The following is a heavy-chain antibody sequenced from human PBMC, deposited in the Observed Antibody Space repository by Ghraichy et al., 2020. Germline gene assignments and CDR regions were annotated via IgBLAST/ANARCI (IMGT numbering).Heavy chain of an antibody. CDR1: GFTFDDYA. CDR2: ISGDGGST. Sequence: GGSLRLSCAASGFTFDDYAMHWVRQAPGKGLEWVSLISGDGGSTYYADSMKGRFTISRDNSKNSLYLQMNSLRTEDTALYYCAKGLVTAIAGSYYYGMDVWGKGTTVTVST. CDR3: AKGLVTAIAGSYYYGMDV. D-gene: IGHD2-21*02. J-gene: IGHJ6*04. V-gene: IGHV3-43*02.